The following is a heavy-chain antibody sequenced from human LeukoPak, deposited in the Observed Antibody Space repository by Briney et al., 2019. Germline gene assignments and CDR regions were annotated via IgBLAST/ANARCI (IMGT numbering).Heavy chain of an antibody. CDR3: ARKSQVYYDSSGYFDCFDS. J-gene: IGHJ4*02. CDR1: GDSISSSSYY. V-gene: IGHV4-39*01. Sequence: SETLPLTCAVSGDSISSSSYYWGWIRQPPGKGLEWIGSIYYSGNTYYNPSLKSRVTISVDTSKNQFSLKLSSVTAADTAVYYCARKSQVYYDSSGYFDCFDSCGPGTLVTVSS. CDR2: IYYSGNT. D-gene: IGHD3-22*01.